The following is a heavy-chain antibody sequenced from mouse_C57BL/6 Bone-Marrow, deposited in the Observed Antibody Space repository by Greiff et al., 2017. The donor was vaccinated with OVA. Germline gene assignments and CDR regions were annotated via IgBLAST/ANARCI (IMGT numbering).Heavy chain of an antibody. D-gene: IGHD1-1*01. V-gene: IGHV3-8*01. CDR3: ASWGPLIYYCGRRSYFDV. CDR1: GYSITSDY. Sequence: VQLQQSGPGLAKPSQTLSLTCSVTGYSITSDYWNWIRKFPGNKLEYMGYISYSGSTYYNPSLKSRISITRDTSKNQYYLQLNSVTTEDTATYNCASWGPLIYYCGRRSYFDVWGTGTTVTVSS. CDR2: ISYSGST. J-gene: IGHJ1*03.